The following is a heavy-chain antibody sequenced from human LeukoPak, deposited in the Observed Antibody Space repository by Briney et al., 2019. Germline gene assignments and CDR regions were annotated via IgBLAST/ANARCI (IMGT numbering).Heavy chain of an antibody. J-gene: IGHJ4*02. D-gene: IGHD6-19*01. CDR2: ISAYNGDT. Sequence: ASVTVSCKAYGYTFTTYGFSWVRQAPGQGLEWMRWISAYNGDTNYAQRLQGRVTMTTDTSTSTAYMELRSLRSDDTAVYYCARDHSSSGQLFDYWGQGTLVTVST. CDR3: ARDHSSSGQLFDY. CDR1: GYTFTTYG. V-gene: IGHV1-18*01.